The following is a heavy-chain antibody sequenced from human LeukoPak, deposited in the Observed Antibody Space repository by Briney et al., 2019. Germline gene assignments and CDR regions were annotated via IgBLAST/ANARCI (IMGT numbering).Heavy chain of an antibody. Sequence: SETLSLTCAVYGGSFSGYYWSWIRQPPGKGLEWIGEINHSGSTNYNPSLKSRVTISVDTSKNQFSLKLSSVTAADTAVYYCASSTARRGYYYYMDVWGKGTTVTISS. CDR1: GGSFSGYY. V-gene: IGHV4-34*01. J-gene: IGHJ6*03. D-gene: IGHD4-17*01. CDR3: ASSTARRGYYYYMDV. CDR2: INHSGST.